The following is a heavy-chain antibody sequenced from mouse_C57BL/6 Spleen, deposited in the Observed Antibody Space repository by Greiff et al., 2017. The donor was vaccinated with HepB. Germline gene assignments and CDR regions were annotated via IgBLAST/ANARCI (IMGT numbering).Heavy chain of an antibody. D-gene: IGHD2-4*01. CDR1: GFTFSSYA. V-gene: IGHV5-9-1*02. CDR3: TRDGGLREDWYFDV. Sequence: VHLVESGEGLVKPGGSLKLSCAASGFTFSSYAMSWVRQTPEKRLEWVAYISSGGDYIYYADTVKGRFTISRDNARNTLYLQMSSLKAEDTAMYYCTRDGGLREDWYFDVWGTGTTVTVSS. CDR2: ISSGGDYI. J-gene: IGHJ1*03.